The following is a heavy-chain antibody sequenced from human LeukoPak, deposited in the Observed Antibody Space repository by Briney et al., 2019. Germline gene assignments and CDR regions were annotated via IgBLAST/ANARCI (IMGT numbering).Heavy chain of an antibody. CDR1: GSGFNFDDYA. D-gene: IGHD1-20*01. CDR3: AKLTGALPGEPPES. J-gene: IGHJ3*01. Sequence: GGSLRLSCTASGSGFNFDDYAVLWVRQPPGKGLEWVSLISGGATITDFSASVRGRFSISRDNRKNSVSLQMNGLTTDDTALYFCAKLTGALPGEPPESWGPGTLVTVSS. V-gene: IGHV3-43*02. CDR2: ISGGATIT.